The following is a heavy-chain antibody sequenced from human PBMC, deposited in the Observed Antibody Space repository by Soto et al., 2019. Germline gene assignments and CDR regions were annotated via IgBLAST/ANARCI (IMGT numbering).Heavy chain of an antibody. CDR1: GFTFSSYG. CDR3: ARASRRIAVADDY. Sequence: QVQLVESGGGVVQPGRSLRLSCAASGFTFSSYGMHWVRQAPGKGLEWVAVIWYDGSNKYYADYVKGRFTISRDNSKNTLYLKMNSLRAEDTAVYYCARASRRIAVADDYWGQGPLVTVSS. CDR2: IWYDGSNK. J-gene: IGHJ4*02. D-gene: IGHD6-19*01. V-gene: IGHV3-33*01.